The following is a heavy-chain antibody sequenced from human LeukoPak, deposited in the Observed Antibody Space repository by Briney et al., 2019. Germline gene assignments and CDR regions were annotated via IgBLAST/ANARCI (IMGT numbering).Heavy chain of an antibody. J-gene: IGHJ4*02. V-gene: IGHV4-39*01. D-gene: IGHD2-2*01. CDR3: ASPRGSTSWHIDY. CDR2: IYYSGST. CDR1: GGSISSYY. Sequence: SETLSLTCTVSGGSISSYYWGWIRQPPGKGLEWIGSIYYSGSTYYNPSLKSRVAISVDTSKNQFSLKLSSVTAADTAVYYCASPRGSTSWHIDYWGQGTLVTVSS.